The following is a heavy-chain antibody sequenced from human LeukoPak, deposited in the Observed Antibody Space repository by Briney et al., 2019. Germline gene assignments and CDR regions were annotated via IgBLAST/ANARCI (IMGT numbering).Heavy chain of an antibody. CDR2: MYDSGST. Sequence: SETLSLTCTVSGGSISSYHWYWIRQPPGKGLEWIGYMYDSGSTNYNPSLKSRVTISVDTSKNHFSLRLTSVTPADTAVYYCARSPMNRGVGMDYWGQGTLVTVSS. CDR1: GGSISSYH. J-gene: IGHJ4*02. V-gene: IGHV4-59*01. D-gene: IGHD3-10*01. CDR3: ARSPMNRGVGMDY.